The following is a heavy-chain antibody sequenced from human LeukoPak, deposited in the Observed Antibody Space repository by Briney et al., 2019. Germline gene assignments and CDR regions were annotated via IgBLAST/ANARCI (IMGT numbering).Heavy chain of an antibody. CDR2: IIPILGIA. CDR1: GGTFSSYA. CDR3: ASRGATGYYYYGMDV. J-gene: IGHJ6*02. D-gene: IGHD1-26*01. V-gene: IGHV1-69*04. Sequence: GASVKVSCKASGGTFSSYAISWVRQAPGQGLEWMGRIIPILGIANYAQKFQGRVTITADKSTSTAYMELSSLRSEDTAVYYCASRGATGYYYYGMDVWGQGTTVTVSS.